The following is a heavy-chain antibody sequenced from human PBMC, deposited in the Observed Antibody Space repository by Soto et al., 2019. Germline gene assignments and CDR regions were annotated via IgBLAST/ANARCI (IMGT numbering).Heavy chain of an antibody. V-gene: IGHV4-4*02. D-gene: IGHD3-10*01. Sequence: QVQLQESGPGLVKPSGTLSLTCAVSGGSISSSNWWSWVRQPPGKGLEWIGQIYHSGSTNYNPSLKRRANISIAKSKNQFPLKLSSVAAADTAVYYCARRWMVRGVMNWFDPWGQGTLVTVSS. CDR1: GGSISSSNW. CDR3: ARRWMVRGVMNWFDP. CDR2: IYHSGST. J-gene: IGHJ5*02.